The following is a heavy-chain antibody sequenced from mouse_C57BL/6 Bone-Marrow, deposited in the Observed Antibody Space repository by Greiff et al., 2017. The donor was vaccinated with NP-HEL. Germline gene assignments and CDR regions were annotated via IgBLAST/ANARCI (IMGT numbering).Heavy chain of an antibody. D-gene: IGHD2-3*01. CDR1: GFTFSSFA. V-gene: IGHV5-9-1*02. J-gene: IGHJ3*01. CDR2: ISGGGDSF. Sequence: EVKVVESGEGLVKPGGSLKLSCAASGFTFSSFAMSWVRQPPEKRLGWVAYISGGGDSFYYAAPVRGRFTISRDNARKTLYLQMSSLKSEDTAMYYCTRARWLPAWFAYWGQGTLVTVSA. CDR3: TRARWLPAWFAY.